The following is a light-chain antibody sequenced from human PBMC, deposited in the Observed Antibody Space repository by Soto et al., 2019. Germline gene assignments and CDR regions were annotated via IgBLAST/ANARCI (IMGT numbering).Light chain of an antibody. V-gene: IGKV3D-15*01. CDR1: QSFTNS. J-gene: IGKJ1*01. CDR3: QQYNNSTRT. CDR2: GAS. Sequence: ETVMTQSPATLSVSPGETATLSCRASQSFTNSLAWYQQKPGQAPRILIYGASTRATGIPARFSGSGSGTEFTLTISNLQSEDFAVDYCQQYNNSTRTFGQGTQVDIK.